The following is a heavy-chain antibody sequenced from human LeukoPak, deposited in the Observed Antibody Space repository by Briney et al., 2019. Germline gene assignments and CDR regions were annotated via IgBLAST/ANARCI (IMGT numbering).Heavy chain of an antibody. CDR1: GFTVSSNS. V-gene: IGHV3-53*01. D-gene: IGHD6-19*01. Sequence: GGSLRLSCAASGFTVSSNSMTWVRQAPGKGLEWVSSIYSGGSTYYADSVKGRFTISRDDSQNTLYLQMNCLRADDTAVYYCARRGSSGWHHDYWGQGTLVTVSS. J-gene: IGHJ4*02. CDR3: ARRGSSGWHHDY. CDR2: IYSGGST.